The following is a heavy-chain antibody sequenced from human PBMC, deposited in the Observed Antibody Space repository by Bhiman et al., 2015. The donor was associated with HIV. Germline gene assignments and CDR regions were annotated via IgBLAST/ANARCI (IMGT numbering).Heavy chain of an antibody. CDR3: AKDGERGFDY. J-gene: IGHJ4*02. Sequence: QVQLVESGGGVVQPGGSLRLSCAASGFTFSNYGMHWVRQAPGKGLEWVAFIPYDGSDKCYADSVKGRFTISRDNSKNTLYLQMNSLRAEDTAVYYCAKDGERGFDYWGQGTLVTVSS. CDR1: GFTFSNYG. CDR2: IPYDGSDK. V-gene: IGHV3-30*02.